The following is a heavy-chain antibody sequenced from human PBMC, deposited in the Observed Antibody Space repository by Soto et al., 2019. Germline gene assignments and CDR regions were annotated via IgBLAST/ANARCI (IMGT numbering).Heavy chain of an antibody. Sequence: PSETLSLTCTVSGGSISSGDYFWSWIRQPPGKGLEWIGYIYYSGSTYYNPSLKSRVTISVDTSKSRFSLELSSVTAADTAVYYCARLNSADYKAFDIWGQGTMGSAS. CDR3: ARLNSADYKAFDI. CDR1: GGSISSGDYF. J-gene: IGHJ3*02. CDR2: IYYSGST. D-gene: IGHD4-4*01. V-gene: IGHV4-30-4*01.